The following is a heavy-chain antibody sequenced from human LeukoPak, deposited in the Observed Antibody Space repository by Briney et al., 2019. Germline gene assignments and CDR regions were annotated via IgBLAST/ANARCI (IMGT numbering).Heavy chain of an antibody. CDR3: ARGSDDILTGYYNPNFGY. V-gene: IGHV1-2*02. CDR1: GYTFTGYY. Sequence: ASVKVSCNASGYTFTGYYMHWVRPAPGPGREWMGWINPNSGGTNYAQKFQGRVTMTRDTSISTAYMELSRLRSDDTAVYYCARGSDDILTGYYNPNFGYWGQGTLVTVSS. J-gene: IGHJ4*02. D-gene: IGHD3-9*01. CDR2: INPNSGGT.